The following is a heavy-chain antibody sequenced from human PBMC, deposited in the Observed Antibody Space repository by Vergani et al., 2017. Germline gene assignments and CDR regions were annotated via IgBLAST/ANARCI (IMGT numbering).Heavy chain of an antibody. D-gene: IGHD2-15*01. CDR3: ARGATRYYDYYMDV. Sequence: QVQLQESGPGLVKPSETLSLTCTVSGGSISSYYWSWIRQPPGKGLEWIGYIYYSGSTSYNPSLKSRVTISVDTSKNQFSLKLSSVTAADTAVYYCARGATRYYDYYMDVWGKXP. CDR2: IYYSGST. J-gene: IGHJ6*03. CDR1: GGSISSYY. V-gene: IGHV4-59*01.